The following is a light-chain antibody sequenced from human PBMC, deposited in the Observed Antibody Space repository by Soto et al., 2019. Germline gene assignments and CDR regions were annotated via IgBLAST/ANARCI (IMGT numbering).Light chain of an antibody. V-gene: IGKV3-20*01. CDR1: QSVSSCY. J-gene: IGKJ1*01. CDR3: QQYNERPPWT. Sequence: EIVLTQSPGTLTLSPGERATLSCRAIQSVSSCYLARYQQKPGQAPRLLIYGASRRAPGIPDRFSGSGSGTDFTLTISSLQSDDVGVYYCQQYNERPPWTFGQGTKVGIK. CDR2: GAS.